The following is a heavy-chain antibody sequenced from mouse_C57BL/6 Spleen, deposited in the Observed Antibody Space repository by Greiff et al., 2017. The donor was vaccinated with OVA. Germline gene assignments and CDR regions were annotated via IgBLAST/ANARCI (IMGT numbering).Heavy chain of an antibody. D-gene: IGHD2-4*01. CDR3: ASGGYDYFTFFDY. CDR2: IYPGDGGT. J-gene: IGHJ2*01. Sequence: VQLQQSGPELVKPGASVKISCKASGYAFSSSWMHWVKQRPGQGLEWIGRIYPGDGGTNYNGKFKGKATLTADKSSSTAYMQLSSLTSEDFSVYVCASGGYDYFTFFDYWGQGTTLTVSS. V-gene: IGHV1-82*01. CDR1: GYAFSSSW.